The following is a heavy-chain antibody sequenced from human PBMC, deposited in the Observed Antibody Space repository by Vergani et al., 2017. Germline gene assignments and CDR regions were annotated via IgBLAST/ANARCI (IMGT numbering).Heavy chain of an antibody. V-gene: IGHV1-69*08. CDR2: IIPILGIA. Sequence: QVQLVQSGAEVKKPGSSVKVSCKASGGTFSSYTISWVRQAPGQGLEWMGRIIPILGIANYAQKFQGRVTITADKSTSTAYMELSSLRSEDTAVYYCARDRPLPAVGTYGMDVWGQGTTVTVSS. D-gene: IGHD2-2*01. CDR3: ARDRPLPAVGTYGMDV. CDR1: GGTFSSYT. J-gene: IGHJ6*02.